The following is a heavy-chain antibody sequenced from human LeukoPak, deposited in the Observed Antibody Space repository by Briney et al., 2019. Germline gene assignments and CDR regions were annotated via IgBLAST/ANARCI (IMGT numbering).Heavy chain of an antibody. J-gene: IGHJ3*02. Sequence: SETLSLTCTVSGDSISSYYWSWIRQPPGKGLEWIGYIYYRGGTNYNPSLKSRVTISVDTSKNQFSLKLSSVTAADTAVYYCARQIRWDDAFDIWGQGTMVTVSS. V-gene: IGHV4-59*08. CDR2: IYYRGGT. D-gene: IGHD1-26*01. CDR1: GDSISSYY. CDR3: ARQIRWDDAFDI.